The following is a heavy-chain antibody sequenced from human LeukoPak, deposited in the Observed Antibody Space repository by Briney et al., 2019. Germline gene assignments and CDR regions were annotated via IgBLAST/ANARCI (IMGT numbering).Heavy chain of an antibody. CDR1: GTSISSYY. CDR2: ISTSGNT. Sequence: SETLSLTCTVSGTSISSYYWNWIRQPAGKGLEWIGRIGRISTSGNTNYNPSLKSRVTMSVDTSKNQFSLKLSSVTAADTAVYYCAGLLWFGELLYHGVGDAFDIWGQGTMVTVSS. J-gene: IGHJ3*02. D-gene: IGHD3-10*01. V-gene: IGHV4-4*07. CDR3: AGLLWFGELLYHGVGDAFDI.